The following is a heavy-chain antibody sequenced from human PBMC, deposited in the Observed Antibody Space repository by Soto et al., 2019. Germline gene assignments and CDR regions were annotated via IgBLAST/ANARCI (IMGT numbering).Heavy chain of an antibody. CDR3: ARDPQGSYCYIDY. D-gene: IGHD3-10*01. J-gene: IGHJ4*02. Sequence: GGSLRLSCAASGFTFSSYAIHWVRQAPGKGLEWVTIISKDGNSKHYADSVKGRFTISRDNSKNTLFLQMNSLRAEDTAVYYCARDPQGSYCYIDYWGQGTPVTVSS. V-gene: IGHV3-30-3*01. CDR2: ISKDGNSK. CDR1: GFTFSSYA.